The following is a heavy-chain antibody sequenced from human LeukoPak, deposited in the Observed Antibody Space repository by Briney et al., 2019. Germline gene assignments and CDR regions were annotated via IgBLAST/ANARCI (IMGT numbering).Heavy chain of an antibody. CDR1: GYSFTSYW. Sequence: GESLKISCQGSGYSFTSYWIGWVRQMPGKDLEWMGIIYPGDSDTRYSPSFQGQVTISADKSISTAYLLWSSLKASDTAMYYCARHVYSSGWYYFDYWGQGTLVTVSS. CDR2: IYPGDSDT. D-gene: IGHD6-19*01. J-gene: IGHJ4*02. CDR3: ARHVYSSGWYYFDY. V-gene: IGHV5-51*01.